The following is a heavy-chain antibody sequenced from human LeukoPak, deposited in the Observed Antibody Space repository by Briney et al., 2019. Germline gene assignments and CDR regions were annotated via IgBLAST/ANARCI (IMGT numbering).Heavy chain of an antibody. CDR1: GGSISSSIYY. V-gene: IGHV4-39*07. CDR3: ARKFPQIGYCSSSSCPGPFDI. Sequence: PSETLSLTCSVSGGSISSSIYYWAWIRQPPGKGLGWIGSVYYSGTTYSNPSLKSRVTITLDTSKNHFSLNLSSVTAADTAVYYCARKFPQIGYCSSSSCPGPFDIWGQGTMVTVSS. D-gene: IGHD2-2*01. J-gene: IGHJ3*02. CDR2: VYYSGTT.